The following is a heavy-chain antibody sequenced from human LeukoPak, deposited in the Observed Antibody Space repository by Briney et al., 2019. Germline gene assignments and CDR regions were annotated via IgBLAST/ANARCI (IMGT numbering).Heavy chain of an antibody. CDR1: GGSISSYY. CDR2: IHSSGST. CDR3: ARLRGFGVITAYYYAMDV. D-gene: IGHD3-3*01. Sequence: PSQSLSLTSTVSGGSISSYYWSWVRQPPGKGLGWIGSIHSSGSTNYNPYLKSRVTISLDTSKSQFSQKLSSVTAADTAVYYCARLRGFGVITAYYYAMDVWGQGTTVTVSS. V-gene: IGHV4-59*08. J-gene: IGHJ6*02.